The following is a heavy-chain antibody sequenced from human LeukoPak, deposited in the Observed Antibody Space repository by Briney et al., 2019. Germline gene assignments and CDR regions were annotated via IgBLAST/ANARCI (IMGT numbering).Heavy chain of an antibody. Sequence: SETLSLTCTVSGGSISSYYWSWIRQPAGKGLEWIGRIYTSGSTNYNPSLKSRVTMSVDTSKNQFSLKLSSVTAADTAVYYCARDGRWVGSESSGYYPANDAFDIWGQGTMVTVSS. CDR1: GGSISSYY. CDR3: ARDGRWVGSESSGYYPANDAFDI. D-gene: IGHD3-22*01. V-gene: IGHV4-4*07. J-gene: IGHJ3*02. CDR2: IYTSGST.